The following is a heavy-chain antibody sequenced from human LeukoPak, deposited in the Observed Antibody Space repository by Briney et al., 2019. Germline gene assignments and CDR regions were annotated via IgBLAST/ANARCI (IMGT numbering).Heavy chain of an antibody. J-gene: IGHJ4*02. CDR2: FSGSGIS. V-gene: IGHV4-4*07. Sequence: AETLSLTCTLSGRSLRGFYSRGVPAPAGGSLECIAGFSGSGISNIVPTLKSRVTLSVDTSKTQFSLKLSSVTAADTAVYYCARDRTYYDSTGYYFDFWGQGTLVTVSS. CDR1: GRSLRGFY. CDR3: ARDRTYYDSTGYYFDF. D-gene: IGHD3-22*01.